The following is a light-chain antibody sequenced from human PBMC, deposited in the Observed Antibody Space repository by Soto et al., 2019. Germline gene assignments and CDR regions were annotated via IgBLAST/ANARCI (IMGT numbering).Light chain of an antibody. J-gene: IGKJ4*01. CDR3: QQFSSYPLT. CDR2: DAS. V-gene: IGKV3-20*01. CDR1: QSVISN. Sequence: EFVLTQSPGTLSLSPGERATLSCRASQSVISNLAWYQQKPGQAPRLLIYDASSRATGIPDRFSGGGSGTDFTLTISRLEPEDFAVYYCQQFSSYPLTFGGGTKVDI.